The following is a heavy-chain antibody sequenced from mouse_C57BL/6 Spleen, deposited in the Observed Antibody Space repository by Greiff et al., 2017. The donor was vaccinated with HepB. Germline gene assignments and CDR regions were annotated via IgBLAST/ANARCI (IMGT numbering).Heavy chain of an antibody. V-gene: IGHV3-6*01. CDR2: ISYDGSN. D-gene: IGHD4-1*01. CDR3: ARPELGGFDY. J-gene: IGHJ2*01. Sequence: DVQLQESGPGLVKPSQSLSLTCSVTGYSITSGYYWNWIRQFPGNKLEWMGYISYDGSNNYNPSLKNRISITRDTSKNQFFLKLNSVTTEDTATYYCARPELGGFDYWGQGTTLTVSS. CDR1: GYSITSGYY.